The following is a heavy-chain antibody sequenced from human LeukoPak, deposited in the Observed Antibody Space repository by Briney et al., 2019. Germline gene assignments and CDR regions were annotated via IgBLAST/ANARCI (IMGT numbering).Heavy chain of an antibody. D-gene: IGHD3-3*01. CDR2: ISSSSSYI. CDR3: ASAGWSGYCFDY. V-gene: IGHV3-21*01. CDR1: GFTFSSYE. Sequence: GGSLRLSCAASGFTFSSYEMNWVRQAPGKELEWVSSISSSSSYIYYADSVKGRFTISRDNAKNSLYLQMNSLRAEDTAVYYCASAGWSGYCFDYWGQGTLVTVSS. J-gene: IGHJ4*02.